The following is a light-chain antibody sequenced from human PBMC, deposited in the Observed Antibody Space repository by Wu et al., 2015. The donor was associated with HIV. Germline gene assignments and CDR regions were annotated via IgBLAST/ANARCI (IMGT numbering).Light chain of an antibody. Sequence: DIQMTQSPSSLSASVGDRVTITCRASQSISNWLAWYQQKPGKAPKLLIYKASTLESGVPSRFSGSGSGTEFTLTISSLQPDDFANYYCQQYNSDSWTFGQGTK. CDR2: KAS. V-gene: IGKV1-5*03. CDR3: QQYNSDSWT. J-gene: IGKJ1*01. CDR1: QSISNW.